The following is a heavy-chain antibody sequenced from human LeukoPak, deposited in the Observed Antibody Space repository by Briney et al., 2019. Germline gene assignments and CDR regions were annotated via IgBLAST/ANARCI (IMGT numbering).Heavy chain of an antibody. CDR2: IKEDGSEK. J-gene: IGHJ4*02. CDR1: GFTFSTYW. Sequence: PGGSLRLSCAASGFTFSTYWISWVRQAPGKGLEWVANIKEDGSEKYYVDSVKGRFTISRDNAKNSLYLQMNSLRVEDTAMYYCARDSAGNDYWGQGTLVTVSS. D-gene: IGHD6-13*01. CDR3: ARDSAGNDY. V-gene: IGHV3-7*01.